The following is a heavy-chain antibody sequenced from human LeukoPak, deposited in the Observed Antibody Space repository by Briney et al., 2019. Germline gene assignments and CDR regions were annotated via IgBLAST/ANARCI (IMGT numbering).Heavy chain of an antibody. J-gene: IGHJ4*02. Sequence: LRLSCAASGFTFSSYEMNWIRQPPGKGLEWIGEINHSGSTNYNPSLKSRVTISVDTSKNQFSLKLSSVTAADTAVYYCAGGRWLQSDYWGQGTLVTVSS. V-gene: IGHV4-34*08. CDR2: INHSGST. CDR1: GFTFSSYE. D-gene: IGHD5-24*01. CDR3: AGGRWLQSDY.